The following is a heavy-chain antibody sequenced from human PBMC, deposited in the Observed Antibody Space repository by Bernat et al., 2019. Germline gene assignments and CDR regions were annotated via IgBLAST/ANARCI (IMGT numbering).Heavy chain of an antibody. CDR2: ILYVGSNK. D-gene: IGHD2-21*01. CDR3: ARGVRRYYYYGMDV. V-gene: IGHV3-30-3*01. CDR1: GFTFSSYA. J-gene: IGHJ6*02. Sequence: QVQLVESGGGVVQPGRSLRLSCAAFGFTFSSYAMHWFRQAPGKGLEWVAVILYVGSNKYYADSVKGRFTISRDNSKNTLYMQMNSLRDEDTAVYYCARGVRRYYYYGMDVWGQGTTVTVSS.